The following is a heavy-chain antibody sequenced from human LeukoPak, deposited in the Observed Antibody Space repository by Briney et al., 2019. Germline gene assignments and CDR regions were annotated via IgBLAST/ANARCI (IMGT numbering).Heavy chain of an antibody. CDR2: MNPNSGNT. CDR1: GYTFTSYD. Sequence: ASVKVSCKASGYTFTSYDINWARQATGQGLEWMGWMNPNSGNTGYAQKFQGRVTMTRNTSISTAYMELSSLRSEDTAVYYCARRREKDYGDYGMDVWGQGTTVTVSS. D-gene: IGHD4-17*01. V-gene: IGHV1-8*01. CDR3: ARRREKDYGDYGMDV. J-gene: IGHJ6*02.